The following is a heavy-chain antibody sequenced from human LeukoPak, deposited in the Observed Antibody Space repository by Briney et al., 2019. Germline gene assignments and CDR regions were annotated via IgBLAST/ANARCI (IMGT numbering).Heavy chain of an antibody. D-gene: IGHD6-19*01. J-gene: IGHJ4*02. CDR2: IYPGDSDT. Sequence: PGESLKISCKGSGYSFTSYWIGWVRQMPGKGLEWMGIIYPGDSDTRYSPSFQGQVTISADKSISTAYLQWSGLKASDTAMYYCARHRPYSSGWRHFDYWGQGTLVTVSS. V-gene: IGHV5-51*01. CDR1: GYSFTSYW. CDR3: ARHRPYSSGWRHFDY.